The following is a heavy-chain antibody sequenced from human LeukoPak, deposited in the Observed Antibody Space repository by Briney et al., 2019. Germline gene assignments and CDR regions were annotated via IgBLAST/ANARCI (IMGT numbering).Heavy chain of an antibody. CDR2: INTVSSYI. CDR1: GFTFSSYS. J-gene: IGHJ4*02. Sequence: GGSLRLSCAASGFTFSSYSFNWVRQAPGKGLAWVSSINTVSSYIYYADSVRGRFTISRDNTENSLWLQMNSLRAEDSAVYYCARLRRNSDRSGFYYYYDNWGQGTLVTVS. D-gene: IGHD3-22*01. CDR3: ARLRRNSDRSGFYYYYDN. V-gene: IGHV3-21*01.